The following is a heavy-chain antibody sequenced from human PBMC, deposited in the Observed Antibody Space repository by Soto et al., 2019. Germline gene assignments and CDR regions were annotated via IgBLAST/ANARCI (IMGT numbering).Heavy chain of an antibody. CDR2: IYYSGST. CDR3: ARFSGYYDTKSPGWVDY. CDR1: GGSISSGGYY. V-gene: IGHV4-31*03. J-gene: IGHJ4*02. Sequence: SETLSLTCTVSGGSISSGGYYWSWIRQHPGKGLEWIGYIYYSGSTYYNPSLKSRVTISVDTSKNQFSLKLSSVTAADTAVYYCARFSGYYDTKSPGWVDYWGQGTLVTVSS. D-gene: IGHD3-22*01.